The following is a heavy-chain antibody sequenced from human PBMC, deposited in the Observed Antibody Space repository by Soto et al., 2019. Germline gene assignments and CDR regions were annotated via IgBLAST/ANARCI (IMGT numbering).Heavy chain of an antibody. Sequence: GXSLRLSCAASGFTLSSYSLNWFRQAPGKGLEWVSSISSSSSYIYYADSVKGRFTISRDNAKNSLYLQMNSLRAEDTAVYYCARAEIVVVPAALHSWGQGTLVTV. D-gene: IGHD2-2*01. CDR3: ARAEIVVVPAALHS. V-gene: IGHV3-21*01. CDR1: GFTLSSYS. CDR2: ISSSSSYI. J-gene: IGHJ5*02.